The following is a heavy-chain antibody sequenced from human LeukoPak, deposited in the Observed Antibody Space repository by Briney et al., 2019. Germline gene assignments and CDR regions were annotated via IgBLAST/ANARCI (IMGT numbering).Heavy chain of an antibody. V-gene: IGHV1-2*02. Sequence: GASVKVSCKASGYTFTGYYMHWVRQAPGQGLEWMGWINPNSGGTNYAQKFQGRVTMTRDTSISTAYMELSRLRSDDTAVYYCARDLAYCGGGCPDWGQGTLVTVSS. CDR1: GYTFTGYY. CDR3: ARDLAYCGGGCPD. D-gene: IGHD2-21*02. J-gene: IGHJ4*02. CDR2: INPNSGGT.